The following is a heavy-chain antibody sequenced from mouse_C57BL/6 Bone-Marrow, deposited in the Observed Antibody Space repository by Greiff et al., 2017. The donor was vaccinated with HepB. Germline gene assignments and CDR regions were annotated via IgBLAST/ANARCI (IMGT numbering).Heavy chain of an antibody. CDR1: GYTFTCYW. J-gene: IGHJ4*01. D-gene: IGHD2-2*01. V-gene: IGHV1-64*01. CDR3: ARGGLRRGYYAMDY. CDR2: IHPNSGST. Sequence: VQLQQPGAELVKPGASVKLSCKASGYTFTCYWMHWVKQRPGQGLEWIGMIHPNSGSTNYNEKFKSKATLTVDKSSSTAYMQLSSLTSEDSAVYYCARGGLRRGYYAMDYWGQGTSVTVSS.